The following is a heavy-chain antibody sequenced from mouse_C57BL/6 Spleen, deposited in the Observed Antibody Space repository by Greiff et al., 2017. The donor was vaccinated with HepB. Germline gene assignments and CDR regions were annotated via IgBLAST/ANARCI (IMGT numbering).Heavy chain of an antibody. CDR2: ISYDGSN. Sequence: ESGPGLVKPSQSLSLTCSVTGYSITSGYYWNWIRQFPGNKLEWRGYISYDGSNNYNPSLKNRISITRDTSKNQFFLKLNSVTTEDTATYYGARVGTYDGYPAWFAYWGQGTLVTVSA. D-gene: IGHD2-3*01. V-gene: IGHV3-6*01. CDR1: GYSITSGYY. J-gene: IGHJ3*01. CDR3: ARVGTYDGYPAWFAY.